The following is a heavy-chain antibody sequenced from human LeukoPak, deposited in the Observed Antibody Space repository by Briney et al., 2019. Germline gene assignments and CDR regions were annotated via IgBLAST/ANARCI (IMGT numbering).Heavy chain of an antibody. D-gene: IGHD2-2*01. J-gene: IGHJ4*02. CDR2: INHSGST. Sequence: PSETLSLTCTVYGGSFSGYYWTWIRQPPGKGLEWIGEINHSGSTNYNPSLKGRLTISVDTSKNQFSLKLSSVTAADTAVYYCARGEWDLVIVPTVAFDYWGQRTLVTVSS. CDR1: GGSFSGYY. CDR3: ARGEWDLVIVPTVAFDY. V-gene: IGHV4-34*01.